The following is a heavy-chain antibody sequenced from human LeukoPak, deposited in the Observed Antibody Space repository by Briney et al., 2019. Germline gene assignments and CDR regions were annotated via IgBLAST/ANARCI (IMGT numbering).Heavy chain of an antibody. D-gene: IGHD5/OR15-5a*01. Sequence: GGSLRLSCAASGFTVSSYYMSWVRQAPGKGLEWVSVIYSGGGTYYADSVKGRFTISRDNSKNTLYLQMNSLRAEDTAVYYCARLVSMNWFDPWGQGTLVTVSS. CDR1: GFTVSSYY. CDR2: IYSGGGT. V-gene: IGHV3-53*01. J-gene: IGHJ5*02. CDR3: ARLVSMNWFDP.